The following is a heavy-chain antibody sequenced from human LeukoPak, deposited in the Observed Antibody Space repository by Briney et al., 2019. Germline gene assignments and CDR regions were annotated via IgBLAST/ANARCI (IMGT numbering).Heavy chain of an antibody. CDR2: INHSGST. CDR3: ARGFEGSGSLKYSHLGFDP. CDR1: GGSLSGYY. Sequence: SETLSLTCAVYGGSLSGYYWSWIRQPPGKGLEWIGEINHSGSTNYNPSLKSRVTISVDTSKNQFSLKLSSVTAADTAVYYCARGFEGSGSLKYSHLGFDPWGQETLVTVSS. V-gene: IGHV4-34*01. D-gene: IGHD3-10*01. J-gene: IGHJ5*02.